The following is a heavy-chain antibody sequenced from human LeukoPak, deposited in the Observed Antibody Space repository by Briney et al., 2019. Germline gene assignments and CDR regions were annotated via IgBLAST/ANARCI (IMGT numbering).Heavy chain of an antibody. J-gene: IGHJ3*01. Sequence: GGSLRLSCAASGFTFSDYYMSWVRQAPGKGLERVANIKTDGSAKNYLDSVKGRFTISRDNAQNSLFLQMNSLRGEDTALYFCARERPAAASAFEVWGQGTMVTVSS. CDR2: IKTDGSAK. CDR1: GFTFSDYY. CDR3: ARERPAAASAFEV. D-gene: IGHD6-25*01. V-gene: IGHV3-7*01.